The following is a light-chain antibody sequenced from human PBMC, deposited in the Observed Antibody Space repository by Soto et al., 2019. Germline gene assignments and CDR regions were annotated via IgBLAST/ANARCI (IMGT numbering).Light chain of an antibody. CDR2: TTF. CDR3: QQANGFPWT. Sequence: DIQMTQSPSSVSASVGDRVTITSRASQGINNRFAWYQQRPGKAPKLLIYTTFSLQSGVPSRFSGSGSGTDFTLTITSLQPADSATYYCQQANGFPWTFGQGTKVEVK. V-gene: IGKV1-12*01. CDR1: QGINNR. J-gene: IGKJ1*01.